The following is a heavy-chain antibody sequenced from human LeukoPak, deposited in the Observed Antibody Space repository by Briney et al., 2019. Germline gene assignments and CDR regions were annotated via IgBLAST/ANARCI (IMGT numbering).Heavy chain of an antibody. J-gene: IGHJ3*02. CDR3: ARDRSYATGSNAFDI. CDR2: MNPNSGNT. Sequence: ASVKVSCKASGYSFTSHDINWVRQATGKGLEWLGWMNPNSGNTGNSQKFQGRVTMTRDTSISIAYMELSSLRSDDTAVYYCARDRSYATGSNAFDIWGQGTMATVSS. CDR1: GYSFTSHD. D-gene: IGHD2-2*01. V-gene: IGHV1-8*01.